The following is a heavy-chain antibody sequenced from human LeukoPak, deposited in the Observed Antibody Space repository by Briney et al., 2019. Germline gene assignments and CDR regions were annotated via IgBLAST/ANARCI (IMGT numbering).Heavy chain of an antibody. Sequence: PGGSLRLSCAASGFTFDDYAMHWVRQAPGKGLEWVSGISWSSGSIGYADSVKGRFTISRDNAKNSLYLQMNSLRAEDTALYYCAKDKGPQSHYYDSSQGFDYWGQGTLVTVSS. V-gene: IGHV3-9*01. CDR2: ISWSSGSI. D-gene: IGHD3-22*01. J-gene: IGHJ4*02. CDR1: GFTFDDYA. CDR3: AKDKGPQSHYYDSSQGFDY.